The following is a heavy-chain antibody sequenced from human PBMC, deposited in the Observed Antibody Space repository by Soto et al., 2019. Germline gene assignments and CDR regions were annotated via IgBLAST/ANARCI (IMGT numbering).Heavy chain of an antibody. CDR3: VTGYHSDY. CDR2: IKKDGSEK. V-gene: IGHV3-7*03. J-gene: IGHJ4*02. CDR1: GISTSSYW. D-gene: IGHD5-18*01. Sequence: EEQLVESGGALVRPGESLRLSCAASGISTSSYWMGWVRQAPGRGLEWVASIKKDGSEKYYMDSLKGRFTISRDNALNSLYLQMNSLRAEGTAVYFCVTGYHSDYWGQGTLVTVSS.